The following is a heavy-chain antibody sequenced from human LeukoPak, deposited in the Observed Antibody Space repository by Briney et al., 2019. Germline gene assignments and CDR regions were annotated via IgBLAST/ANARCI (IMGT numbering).Heavy chain of an antibody. V-gene: IGHV3-11*01. CDR3: ARLGSCYSLDY. D-gene: IGHD3-22*01. J-gene: IGHJ4*02. Sequence: PGGSLRLSCAASRFTFSDYYMSWLRQAPGKGLEWISYISSSGNTIYYADSVKGRFTISRENAKISLYLQMNSLRAEDTAVYYCARLGSCYSLDYWGQGTLVTVSS. CDR2: ISSSGNTI. CDR1: RFTFSDYY.